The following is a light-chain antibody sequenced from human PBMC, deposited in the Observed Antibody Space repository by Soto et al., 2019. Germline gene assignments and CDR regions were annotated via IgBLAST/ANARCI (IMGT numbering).Light chain of an antibody. J-gene: IGKJ2*01. CDR1: PGVRSD. V-gene: IGKV3-15*01. CDR3: QQYNKWYT. Sequence: ELVITQSPNTMSVSPGGRATLSCRASPGVRSDLAWYQQKPGQAPRLLIYGASTRATGIPARFSGSGSGTEFTLTISSLQSEDFAVYYCQQYNKWYTFGPGTKLEIK. CDR2: GAS.